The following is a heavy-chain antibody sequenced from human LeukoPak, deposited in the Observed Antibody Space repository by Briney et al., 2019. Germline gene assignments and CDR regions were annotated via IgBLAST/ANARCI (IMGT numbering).Heavy chain of an antibody. CDR1: GFTVSSNY. CDR2: IRYDGSNK. D-gene: IGHD3-3*01. V-gene: IGHV3-30*02. CDR3: ATRFPELTIFGLCH. Sequence: GGSLRLSCAASGFTVSSNYMSWVRQAPGKGLEWVAFIRYDGSNKYYADSVKGRFTISRDNSKNTMYLQMNSLRAEDTAVYYWATRFPELTIFGLCHWGQGTLVTVSP. J-gene: IGHJ4*02.